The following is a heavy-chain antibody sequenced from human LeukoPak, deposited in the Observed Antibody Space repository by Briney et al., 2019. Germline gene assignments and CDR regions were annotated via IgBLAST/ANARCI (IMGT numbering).Heavy chain of an antibody. J-gene: IGHJ4*02. V-gene: IGHV3-30*18. D-gene: IGHD3-10*01. CDR2: ISYDGSNK. CDR3: AKTPTRYGSGSYAHFDY. CDR1: GFTFSSYG. Sequence: PGGSLRLSCAASGFTFSSYGMHWVRQAPGKGLEWVAVISYDGSNKYYADSVKGRFTISRDNSKNTLYLQMNSLRAEDTAVYYCAKTPTRYGSGSYAHFDYWGQGTLVTVSS.